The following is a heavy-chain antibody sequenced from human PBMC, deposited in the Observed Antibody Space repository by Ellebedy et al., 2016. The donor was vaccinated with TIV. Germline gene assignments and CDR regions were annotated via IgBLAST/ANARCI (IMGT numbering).Heavy chain of an antibody. D-gene: IGHD2-2*01. Sequence: PGGSLRLSCAASGFTFSGYWMSWVRQAPGKGLEWVANIKEDGSEAYYVDSVKGRFTISRDNAKNSLYLQMSNLRAEDTAVFYCASAGGRHSTGSGFYWGQGTRVTVST. J-gene: IGHJ4*02. V-gene: IGHV3-7*03. CDR2: IKEDGSEA. CDR1: GFTFSGYW. CDR3: ASAGGRHSTGSGFY.